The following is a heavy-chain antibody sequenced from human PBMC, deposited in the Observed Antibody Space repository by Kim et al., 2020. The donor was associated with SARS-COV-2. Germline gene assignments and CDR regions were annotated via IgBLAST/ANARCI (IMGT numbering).Heavy chain of an antibody. CDR3: ARGLVKGGSSGRIGWFDP. J-gene: IGHJ5*02. CDR2: IWYDGSNK. D-gene: IGHD6-19*01. V-gene: IGHV3-33*01. CDR1: GFTFSSYG. Sequence: GGSLRLSCAASGFTFSSYGMHWVRQAPGKGLEWVAVIWYDGSNKYYADSVKGRFTISRDNSKNTLYLQMNSLRAEDTAVYYCARGLVKGGSSGRIGWFDPWGQGTLVTVSS.